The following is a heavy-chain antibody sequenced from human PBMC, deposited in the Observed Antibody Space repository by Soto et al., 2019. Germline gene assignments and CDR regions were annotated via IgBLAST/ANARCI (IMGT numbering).Heavy chain of an antibody. CDR1: GFTFSSYA. J-gene: IGHJ5*02. Sequence: GGSLRLSCAASGFTFSSYAMSWVRQAPGKGLEWVSAISGSGGSTYYADSVKGRFTISRDNSKNTLYLQMNSLRAEDTAVYYCAKDKYGSGSYGWFDPWGQGTLVTVSS. V-gene: IGHV3-23*01. CDR3: AKDKYGSGSYGWFDP. CDR2: ISGSGGST. D-gene: IGHD3-10*01.